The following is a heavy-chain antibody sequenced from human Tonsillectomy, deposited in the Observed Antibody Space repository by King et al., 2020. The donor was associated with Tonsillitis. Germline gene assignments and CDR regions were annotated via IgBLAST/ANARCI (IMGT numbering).Heavy chain of an antibody. J-gene: IGHJ3*02. D-gene: IGHD3-22*01. CDR3: ASRVYDRIGQWSFDI. V-gene: IGHV4-39*01. CDR2: FFDSGGT. Sequence: LQLQESGPGLVKPSETLSLTCTVSGGSISSSSYYWGWIRQPTGKGLEWIGTFFDSGGTYYNPSLKRRVTISVDTSKNQFSLKLDSVTAADTAVYFCASRVYDRIGQWSFDIWGQGTMLTVSS. CDR1: GGSISSSSYY.